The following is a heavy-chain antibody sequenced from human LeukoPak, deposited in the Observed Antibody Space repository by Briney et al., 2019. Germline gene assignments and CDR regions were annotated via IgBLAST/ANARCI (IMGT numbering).Heavy chain of an antibody. V-gene: IGHV3-48*01. J-gene: IGHJ4*02. CDR1: GFIFGSYS. CDR3: AREGVSESYYGY. CDR2: ISSSSSAI. Sequence: GGSLRLSCAASGFIFGSYSMNWVRQAPGKGLEWVSYISSSSSAIFYADSVKGRFTVSRDNAKNSLYLQVNSLRAEDTAVYYCAREGVSESYYGYWGQGTLVTVSS. D-gene: IGHD1-26*01.